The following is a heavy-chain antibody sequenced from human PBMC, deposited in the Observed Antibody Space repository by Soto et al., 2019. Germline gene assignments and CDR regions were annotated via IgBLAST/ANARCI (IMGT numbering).Heavy chain of an antibody. CDR1: GFTFSSYA. Sequence: EVQLLESGGGLVQPGGSLRLSCAASGFTFSSYAMSWVRQAPGKGLEWVSAISGSGGSTYYADSVKGRFTISRDNSKNTLYLQMNSLRAEDTAVYYCARDRLVAVAGFPGGYWGQGTLVTVSS. CDR3: ARDRLVAVAGFPGGY. CDR2: ISGSGGST. J-gene: IGHJ4*02. V-gene: IGHV3-23*01. D-gene: IGHD6-19*01.